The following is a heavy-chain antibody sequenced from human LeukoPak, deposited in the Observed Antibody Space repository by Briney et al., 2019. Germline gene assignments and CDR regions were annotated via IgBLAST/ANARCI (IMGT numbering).Heavy chain of an antibody. V-gene: IGHV4-4*07. CDR2: IYTSGGT. J-gene: IGHJ4*02. CDR1: GGSISSYY. CDR3: AASSGWSLGY. Sequence: SETLSLTCTVSGGSISSYYWSWIRQPAGRGREWIGRIYTSGGTNYNPCLKSRVTMSVDTSKNQFSLKLSSVTAADTAVYYCAASSGWSLGYWGQGTLVTVSS. D-gene: IGHD6-19*01.